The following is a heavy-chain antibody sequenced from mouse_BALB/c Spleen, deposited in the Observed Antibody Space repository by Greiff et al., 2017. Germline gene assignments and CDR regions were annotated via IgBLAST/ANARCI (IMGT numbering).Heavy chain of an antibody. CDR2: ISSGGSYT. CDR3: ARHTKDWDGDY. J-gene: IGHJ2*01. Sequence: EVQGVESGGDLVKPGGSLKLSCAASGFTFSSYGMSWVRQTPDKRLEWVATISSGGSYTYYPDSVKGRFTISRDNAKNTLYLQMSSLKSEDTAMYYCARHTKDWDGDYWGQGTTLTVSS. D-gene: IGHD4-1*01. CDR1: GFTFSSYG. V-gene: IGHV5-6*01.